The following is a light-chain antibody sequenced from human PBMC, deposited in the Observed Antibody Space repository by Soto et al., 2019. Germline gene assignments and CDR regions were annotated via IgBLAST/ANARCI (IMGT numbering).Light chain of an antibody. CDR3: CSYAGTYTYV. Sequence: QSVLTQPRSVSGSPGQSVTISCTGSSSDVGGYNSVSWYQHHPGKAPKLMIYDVGKRPSGVPDRFSGSTSGNTASLTISGLQAEDEADYYCCSYAGTYTYVFGTGTKLTVL. CDR2: DVG. V-gene: IGLV2-11*01. J-gene: IGLJ1*01. CDR1: SSDVGGYNS.